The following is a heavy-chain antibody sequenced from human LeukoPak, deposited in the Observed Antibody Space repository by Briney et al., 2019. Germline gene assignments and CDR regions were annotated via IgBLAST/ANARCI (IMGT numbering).Heavy chain of an antibody. J-gene: IGHJ4*02. Sequence: GGSLRLSCAASGFTFSSYSMNWVRQAPGKGLEWVGRIKSKPYGGTTDYAAPVKGRFTISRDDSKNTVYLQMNSLKTEDTAFYYCSTGGYYLDYWGQGTLVTVSS. CDR2: IKSKPYGGTT. V-gene: IGHV3-15*01. CDR1: GFTFSSYS. CDR3: STGGYYLDY.